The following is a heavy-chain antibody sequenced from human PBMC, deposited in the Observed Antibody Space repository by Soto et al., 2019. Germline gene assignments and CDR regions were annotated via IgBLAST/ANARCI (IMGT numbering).Heavy chain of an antibody. V-gene: IGHV1-69*13. CDR1: GGTFSSYA. J-gene: IGHJ2*01. CDR2: IIPIFGTA. CDR3: ARELAGFGARYFDL. Sequence: GASVKVSCKASGGTFSSYAISWVRQAPGQGLEWMGGIIPIFGTANYAQKFQGRVTITADESTSTAYMELSSLRSDDTAVYYCARELAGFGARYFDLWGRGTLVTVSS. D-gene: IGHD6-19*01.